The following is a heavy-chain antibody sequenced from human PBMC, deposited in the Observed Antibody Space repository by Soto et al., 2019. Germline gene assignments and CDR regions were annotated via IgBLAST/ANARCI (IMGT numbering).Heavy chain of an antibody. CDR2: IYWDDDK. CDR1: GFSLSTSGVG. CDR3: AQSAAYCGGDCESRFQH. J-gene: IGHJ1*01. Sequence: QITLKESGPPLVKPTQTLTLTCTFSGFSLSTSGVGVGWIRQPPGKALEWLALIYWDDDKRYSPSLKSRLTNTKDTSKNQVVLTMTNMDPVDTATYYCAQSAAYCGGDCESRFQHWGQGTLVTVSS. D-gene: IGHD2-21*02. V-gene: IGHV2-5*02.